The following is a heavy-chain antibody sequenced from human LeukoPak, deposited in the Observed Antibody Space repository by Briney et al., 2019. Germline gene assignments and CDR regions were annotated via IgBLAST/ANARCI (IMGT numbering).Heavy chain of an antibody. CDR2: INHSGST. J-gene: IGHJ6*03. D-gene: IGHD3-10*01. Sequence: SETLSLTCAVYGGSSSGYYWSWIRQPPGKGLEWIGEINHSGSTNYNPSLKSRVTISVDTSKNQFSLKLSSVTAADTAVYYCARGRIAMVRGVTRRGRYMDVWGKGTTVTVSS. CDR3: ARGRIAMVRGVTRRGRYMDV. V-gene: IGHV4-34*01. CDR1: GGSSSGYY.